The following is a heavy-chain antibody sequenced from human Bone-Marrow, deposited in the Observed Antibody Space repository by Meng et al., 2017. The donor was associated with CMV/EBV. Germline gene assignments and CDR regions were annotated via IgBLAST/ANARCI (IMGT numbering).Heavy chain of an antibody. D-gene: IGHD2-2*02. J-gene: IGHJ6*02. V-gene: IGHV1-69*05. Sequence: PGPGLEWMGGIIPIFGTANYAQKCQGRVTITTDESTSTAYMELSSLRSEDTAVYYCARGHPRARYLDIVVVPAAIGIYYYGMDVWGQGTTVTVSS. CDR2: IIPIFGTA. CDR3: ARGHPRARYLDIVVVPAAIGIYYYGMDV.